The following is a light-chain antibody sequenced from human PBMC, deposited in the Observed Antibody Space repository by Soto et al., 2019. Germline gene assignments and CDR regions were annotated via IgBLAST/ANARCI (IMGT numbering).Light chain of an antibody. Sequence: EIVLTQSPGTLSLSPGERATLSCRASKSVSSKYLAWYQQKPGQAPRLLISGASTRATGIPDRFSGSGSGTDFTLTISRLEPEDFAVYYCQQYGNSRWTFGQGTKVEIK. CDR3: QQYGNSRWT. CDR1: KSVSSKY. V-gene: IGKV3-20*01. J-gene: IGKJ1*01. CDR2: GAS.